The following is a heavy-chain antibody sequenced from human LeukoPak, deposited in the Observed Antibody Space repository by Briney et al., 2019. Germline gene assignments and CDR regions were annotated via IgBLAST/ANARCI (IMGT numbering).Heavy chain of an antibody. V-gene: IGHV3-30*02. CDR1: GFTFSSFG. J-gene: IGHJ4*02. CDR3: ASTYAYCSSTSCYRGGVYY. CDR2: IRFDGFNK. Sequence: GGSLRLSCAASGFTFSSFGMHWVRQAPGKGLEWVGFIRFDGFNKYYADSVKGRFTISRDNSKNTLYLQMNSLRAEDTAVYYCASTYAYCSSTSCYRGGVYYWGQGTLVTVSS. D-gene: IGHD2-2*01.